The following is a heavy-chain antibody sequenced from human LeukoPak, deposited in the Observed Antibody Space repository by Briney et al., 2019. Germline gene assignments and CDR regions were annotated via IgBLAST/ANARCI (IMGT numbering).Heavy chain of an antibody. J-gene: IGHJ4*02. CDR1: GFTFSSYE. V-gene: IGHV3-48*03. CDR2: ISSSGSTI. D-gene: IGHD3-16*01. Sequence: GGSPRLSCAASGFTFSSYEMNWVRQAPGKGLEWVSYISSSGSTIYYADSVKGRFTISRDNAKNSLYLQMNSLRAEDTAVYYCARVGNDYVLDYWGQGTLVTVSS. CDR3: ARVGNDYVLDY.